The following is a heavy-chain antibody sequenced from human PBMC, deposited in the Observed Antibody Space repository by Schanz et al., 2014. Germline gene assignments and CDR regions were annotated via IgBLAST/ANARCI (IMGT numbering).Heavy chain of an antibody. CDR2: ISSSSSTR. V-gene: IGHV3-48*04. CDR1: GFTFSSYA. Sequence: EVQLLESGGGLVQPGGSLRLSCAASGFTFSSYAMSWVRQAPGKGLEWVSYISSSSSTRYYADSVKGRFTISRDNAKNTLYLQMNSLRAEDTAVYYCAKGRFGELSAFDIWGQGTIVTVSS. J-gene: IGHJ3*02. D-gene: IGHD3-10*01. CDR3: AKGRFGELSAFDI.